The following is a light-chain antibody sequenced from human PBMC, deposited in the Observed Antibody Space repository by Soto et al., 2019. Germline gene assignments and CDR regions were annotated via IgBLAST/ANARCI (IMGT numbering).Light chain of an antibody. CDR3: AAWDDSLSAVV. V-gene: IGLV1-47*01. CDR1: SSNIGSNY. Sequence: QSVLTHPPSASGTPGQRVTISCSGSSSNIGSNYVYWYQQFPGSAPKLLIYRNDQRPSGVPDRFSGSKSGTSASLAISGPRSEDEADYYCAAWDDSLSAVVFGGGTKVTVL. CDR2: RND. J-gene: IGLJ2*01.